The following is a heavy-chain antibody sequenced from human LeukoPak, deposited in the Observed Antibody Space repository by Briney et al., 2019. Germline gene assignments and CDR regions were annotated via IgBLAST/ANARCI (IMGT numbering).Heavy chain of an antibody. CDR3: ARDGSLRGSQSYFDY. CDR1: GFTFSSYG. D-gene: IGHD1-26*01. V-gene: IGHV3-33*08. CDR2: IWYDGSNK. J-gene: IGHJ4*02. Sequence: PGGSLRLSCAASGFTFSSYGMRWVRQAPGKGLEWVAVIWYDGSNKYYADSVKGRFTISRDNSKNTLYLQMNSLRAEDTAVYYCARDGSLRGSQSYFDYWGQGTLVTVSS.